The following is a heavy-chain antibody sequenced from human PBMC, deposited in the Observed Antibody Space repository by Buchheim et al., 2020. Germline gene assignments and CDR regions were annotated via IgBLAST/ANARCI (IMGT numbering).Heavy chain of an antibody. Sequence: QVQLVESGGGVVQPGRSLRLSCAASGFTFSSYGMHWVRQAPGKGLEWVAVIWYDGSNKYYAESVKGRFTISRDNSQNTLYLQMNSLRAEDTAVYYSARDSSSWSSYFYYYGMDVWGQGTT. CDR2: IWYDGSNK. V-gene: IGHV3-33*01. J-gene: IGHJ6*02. CDR3: ARDSSSWSSYFYYYGMDV. CDR1: GFTFSSYG. D-gene: IGHD6-13*01.